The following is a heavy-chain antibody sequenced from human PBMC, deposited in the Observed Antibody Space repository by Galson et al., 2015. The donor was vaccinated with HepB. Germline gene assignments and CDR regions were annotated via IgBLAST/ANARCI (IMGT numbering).Heavy chain of an antibody. CDR3: AKGQIDYDFWSGPDFDY. CDR1: GFTFSSYA. J-gene: IGHJ4*02. V-gene: IGHV3-23*01. CDR2: ISGSGGST. Sequence: SLRLSCAASGFTFSSYAMSWVRQAPGKGLEWVSAISGSGGSTYYADSVKGRFTISRDNSKNTLYLQMNSLRAEDTAVYYCAKGQIDYDFWSGPDFDYWGQGTLVTVSS. D-gene: IGHD3-3*01.